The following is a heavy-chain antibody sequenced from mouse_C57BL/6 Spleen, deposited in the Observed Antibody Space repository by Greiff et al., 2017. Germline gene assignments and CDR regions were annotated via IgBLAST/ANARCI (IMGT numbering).Heavy chain of an antibody. CDR1: GYEFRSYW. J-gene: IGHJ1*03. V-gene: IGHV1-80*01. D-gene: IGHD1-1*01. CDR2: ISPGDGDT. Sequence: QVQLQQSGAELVKPGASVKISCKASGYEFRSYWMNWVKQRPGKGLEWIGQISPGDGDTNYNGKFKGKAPLTAEKSSSTAYMQLSSRTSEASAVYFCARWITTVRYFDVWGTGTTVTVSS. CDR3: ARWITTVRYFDV.